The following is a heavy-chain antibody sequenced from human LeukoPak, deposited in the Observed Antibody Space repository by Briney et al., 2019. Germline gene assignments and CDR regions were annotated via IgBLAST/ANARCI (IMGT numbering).Heavy chain of an antibody. CDR3: AKLVTHFDY. V-gene: IGHV3-74*01. CDR2: FKNDGRST. D-gene: IGHD4-23*01. CDR1: GFTFSGYW. J-gene: IGHJ4*02. Sequence: GGSLRLSCAASGFTFSGYWMHWVRQAPGKGLVWVSCFKNDGRSTTYADSVKGRFTISRDNSKNTLYMQMNSLRAEDTAVYYCAKLVTHFDYWGQGTLVTVSS.